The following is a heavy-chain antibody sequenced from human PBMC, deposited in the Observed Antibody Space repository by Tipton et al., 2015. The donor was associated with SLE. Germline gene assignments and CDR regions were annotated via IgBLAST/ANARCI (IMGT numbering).Heavy chain of an antibody. CDR1: PGSMNSHDDY. CDR2: INHSGST. Sequence: GLVKPSETLSLNCSVSPGSMNSHDDYWGWIRQPPGKGLEWIGEINHSGSTNYNPSLKSRITISVDTSKNQFSPKLGSVTAADTAVYYCARGILEPGDYWGQGTLVTVPS. D-gene: IGHD1-1*01. CDR3: ARGILEPGDY. V-gene: IGHV4-39*07. J-gene: IGHJ4*02.